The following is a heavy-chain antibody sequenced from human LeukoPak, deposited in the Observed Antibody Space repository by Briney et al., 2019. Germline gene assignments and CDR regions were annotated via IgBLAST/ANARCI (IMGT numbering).Heavy chain of an antibody. CDR3: AKIVGAASDPRFDY. CDR2: ISYDVSNK. D-gene: IGHD1-26*01. V-gene: IGHV3-30*18. CDR1: GFTFSSSG. J-gene: IGHJ4*02. Sequence: PGGSLRLSCAASGFTFSSSGMHLVRQAPGKGLEGVAFISYDVSNKYFADSMDGRFTVSRDHSKNTLYLQMNILRAEDTAVYYCAKIVGAASDPRFDYWGQGTLVTVSS.